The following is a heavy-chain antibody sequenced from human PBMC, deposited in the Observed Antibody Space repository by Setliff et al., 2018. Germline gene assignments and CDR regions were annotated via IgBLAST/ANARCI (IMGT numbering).Heavy chain of an antibody. CDR3: ARTPHYDFWSGYLY. Sequence: PSETLSLTCTVSGGSISSMSYYWGWIRQPPGKGLEWIGSIYHSGSSYYNPSLKSRVTISIDTSKNQFSLNLNSVTAADTAVYFCARTPHYDFWSGYLYWGQGTLVTVSS. J-gene: IGHJ4*02. CDR1: GGSISSMSYY. CDR2: IYHSGSS. D-gene: IGHD3-3*01. V-gene: IGHV4-39*01.